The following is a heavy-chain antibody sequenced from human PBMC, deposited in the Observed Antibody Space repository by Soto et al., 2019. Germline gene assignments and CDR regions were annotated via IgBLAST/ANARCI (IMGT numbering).Heavy chain of an antibody. D-gene: IGHD2-8*01. CDR2: IWYDGSNK. J-gene: IGHJ6*02. CDR1: GFTFSSYG. CDR3: ARVQRIVLRVYAPQDTYGRDG. Sequence: GGSLRLSCAASGFTFSSYGMHWVRQAPGKGLEWVAVIWYDGSNKYYADSVKGRFTISRDNSKNTLYLQMNSLRAEDTAVDYCARVQRIVLRVYAPQDTYGRDGWGQGTRVTVSS. V-gene: IGHV3-33*01.